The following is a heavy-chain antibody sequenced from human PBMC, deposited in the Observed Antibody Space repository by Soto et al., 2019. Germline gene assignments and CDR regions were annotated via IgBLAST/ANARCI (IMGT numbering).Heavy chain of an antibody. CDR3: ARARYDSSGYYYFDY. D-gene: IGHD3-22*01. CDR1: GGSISGYY. V-gene: IGHV4-59*01. Sequence: PSETLSLTCTVSGGSISGYYWSWIRQPPGKGLEWIGYIYYSGSTIYNPSLKSRVTISVDTSKIQFSLKLSSVTAADTAVYYCARARYDSSGYYYFDYWGQGTLVTVSS. CDR2: IYYSGST. J-gene: IGHJ4*02.